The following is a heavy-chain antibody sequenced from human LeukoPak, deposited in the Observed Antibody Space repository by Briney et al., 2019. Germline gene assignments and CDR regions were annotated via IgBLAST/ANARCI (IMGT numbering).Heavy chain of an antibody. D-gene: IGHD1-26*01. V-gene: IGHV4-34*01. J-gene: IGHJ4*02. CDR3: AKDPYSGSYLGIFDY. CDR1: GGSFSGYY. CDR2: INHSGST. Sequence: SETLSLTCAVYGGSFSGYYWSWIRQPPGKGLEWIGEINHSGSTNYNPSLKSRVTISVDTSKNQFSLKLSSVTAADTAVYYCAKDPYSGSYLGIFDYWGQGTLVTVSS.